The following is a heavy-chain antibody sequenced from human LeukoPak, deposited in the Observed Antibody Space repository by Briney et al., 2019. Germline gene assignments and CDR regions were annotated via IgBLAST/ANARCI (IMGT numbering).Heavy chain of an antibody. CDR3: TRLGNYCSGGSCFPNSYYYGMDV. CDR2: IRSKGHGGTT. Sequence: GGSLRLSCTTSGFTFGDYAMSWVRQAPGKGLEWVGFIRSKGHGGTTEYAASVRGRFTNSRDDSKSVAYLQMNSLKTEDTAVYYCTRLGNYCSGGSCFPNSYYYGMDVWGQGTTVAVSS. V-gene: IGHV3-49*04. CDR1: GFTFGDYA. D-gene: IGHD2-15*01. J-gene: IGHJ6*02.